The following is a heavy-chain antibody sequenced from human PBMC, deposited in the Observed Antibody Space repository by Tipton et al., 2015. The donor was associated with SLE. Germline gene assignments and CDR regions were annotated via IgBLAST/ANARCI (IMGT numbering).Heavy chain of an antibody. D-gene: IGHD3-16*01. Sequence: TLSLTCTVSGGSISSGSYYWSWIRQPAGKGLEWIGHIYHSGSTFYSPSLRSRVTISVDTSKNQFSLKLSSVTAADTAVYYCATAPIGEVTWFDPWGQGTLVTVSS. V-gene: IGHV4-61*10. CDR1: GGSISSGSYY. J-gene: IGHJ5*02. CDR2: IYHSGST. CDR3: ATAPIGEVTWFDP.